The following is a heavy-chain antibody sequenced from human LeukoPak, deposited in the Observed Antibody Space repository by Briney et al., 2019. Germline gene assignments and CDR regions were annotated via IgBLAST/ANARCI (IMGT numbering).Heavy chain of an antibody. J-gene: IGHJ6*03. CDR2: ISSSSSYI. CDR3: ARGYSSSWHHYYYYMDV. Sequence: GGSLRLSCAASGFTFSSYSMNWVRQAPGKGLEWLSSISSSSSYIYYADSVKGRFTISRDNAKNSLYLQMNSLRAEDTAVYYCARGYSSSWHHYYYYMDVWGKGTTVTASS. D-gene: IGHD6-13*01. V-gene: IGHV3-21*01. CDR1: GFTFSSYS.